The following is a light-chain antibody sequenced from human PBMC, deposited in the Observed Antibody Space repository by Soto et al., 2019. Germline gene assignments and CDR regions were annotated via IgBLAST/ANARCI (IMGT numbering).Light chain of an antibody. CDR1: QDTSSY. Sequence: DIQLTQSPSFRSASVGDRVTITCRASQDTSSYLVWYQQKPGKAPKLLIYAASILQSGVPSRFSGSGSGTEFTLTISSLQPEDFATYYCQQVDSYPLTFGGGTKVEI. CDR2: AAS. CDR3: QQVDSYPLT. J-gene: IGKJ4*01. V-gene: IGKV1-9*01.